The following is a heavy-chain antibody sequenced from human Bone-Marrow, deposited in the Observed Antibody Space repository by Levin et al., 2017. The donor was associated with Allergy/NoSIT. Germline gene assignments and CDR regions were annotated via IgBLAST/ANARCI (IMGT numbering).Heavy chain of an antibody. CDR2: ISGSGGST. V-gene: IGHV3-23*01. D-gene: IGHD3-10*01. CDR3: AKVGSGVTMVRGVILGPDY. CDR1: GFTFSSYA. J-gene: IGHJ4*02. Sequence: GGSLRLSCAASGFTFSSYAMSWVRQAPGKGLEWVSAISGSGGSTYYADSVKGRFTISRDNSKNTLYLQMNSLRAEDTAVYYCAKVGSGVTMVRGVILGPDYWGQGTLVTVSS.